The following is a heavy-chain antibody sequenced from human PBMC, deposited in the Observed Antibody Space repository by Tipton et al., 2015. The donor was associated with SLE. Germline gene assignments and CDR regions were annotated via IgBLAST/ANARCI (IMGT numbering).Heavy chain of an antibody. D-gene: IGHD3-9*01. J-gene: IGHJ3*02. CDR3: ARDSPGDFDWFDAFDI. CDR2: IYNSGGT. V-gene: IGHV4-31*03. CDR1: GGSVSSGGYY. Sequence: TLSLTCTVSGGSVSSGGYYWSWICQHPGKGLEWIGYIYNSGGTDYSPSLKSRVTISADTSKNQFSLKLSSVTAADTAVYYCARDSPGDFDWFDAFDIWGQGTMVTVSS.